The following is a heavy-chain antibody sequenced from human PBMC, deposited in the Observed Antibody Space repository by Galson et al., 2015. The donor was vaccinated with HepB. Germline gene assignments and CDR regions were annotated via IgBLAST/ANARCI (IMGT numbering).Heavy chain of an antibody. CDR2: IIPIFGTA. V-gene: IGHV1-69*13. D-gene: IGHD2-2*01. Sequence: SVKVSCKASGGTFSSYAISWVRQAPGQGLEWMGGIIPIFGTANYAQKFQGRVTITADESTSTAYMELSSLRSEDTAVYYCASHFLGYCSSTSCSKYYFDYWGQGTLVTVSS. CDR3: ASHFLGYCSSTSCSKYYFDY. CDR1: GGTFSSYA. J-gene: IGHJ4*02.